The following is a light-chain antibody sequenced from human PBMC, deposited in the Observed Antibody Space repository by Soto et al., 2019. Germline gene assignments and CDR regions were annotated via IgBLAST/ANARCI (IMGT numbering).Light chain of an antibody. CDR3: QQYDNWPRT. Sequence: EKVMTQSPATLSVSPGERATLSSRASQSVRSNLAWYQQKPGQPPRLLIDDASTRATGIPSRFSGSGSGTEFTLTISSLKSEDFAVYYCQQYDNWPRTFGQGTKVDIK. CDR2: DAS. V-gene: IGKV3-15*01. CDR1: QSVRSN. J-gene: IGKJ1*01.